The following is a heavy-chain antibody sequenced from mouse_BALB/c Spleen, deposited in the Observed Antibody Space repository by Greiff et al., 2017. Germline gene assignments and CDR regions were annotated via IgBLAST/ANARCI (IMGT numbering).Heavy chain of an antibody. J-gene: IGHJ2*01. V-gene: IGHV3-6*02. Sequence: VQLKESGPGLVKPSQSLSLPCSVTGYSITSGYYWTWIRQFPGNKLEWMGYISYDGSNNYNPSLKNRISITRDTSKNQFVLKLNSVTTEDTATYDCARSVTTVVDFDYWGQGTTLTVSS. CDR3: ARSVTTVVDFDY. CDR1: GYSITSGYY. CDR2: ISYDGSN. D-gene: IGHD1-1*01.